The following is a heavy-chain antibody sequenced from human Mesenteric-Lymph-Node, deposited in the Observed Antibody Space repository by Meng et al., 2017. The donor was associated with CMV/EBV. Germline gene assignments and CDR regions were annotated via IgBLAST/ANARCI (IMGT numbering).Heavy chain of an antibody. CDR3: CTAAAGTPDAFDI. V-gene: IGHV1-2*02. D-gene: IGHD6-13*01. J-gene: IGHJ3*02. Sequence: ASVKVSCKASGYTFTGYYMHWVRQAPGQGLEWMGWINPNSGGTNYAQKFQGRVTMTRDTSISTAYMELSRLRSDDTAVYYCCTAAAGTPDAFDIWGQGTMVTVSS. CDR2: INPNSGGT. CDR1: GYTFTGYY.